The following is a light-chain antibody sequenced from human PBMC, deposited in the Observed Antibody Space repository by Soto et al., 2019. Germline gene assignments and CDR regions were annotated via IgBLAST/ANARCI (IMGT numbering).Light chain of an antibody. CDR1: QSVSSSY. Sequence: EIVLTQSPGTLSLSPGERATLSCRASQSVSSSYLAWYQQKPGQAPRLLIYGASSRATGIPDRFSGRGSGTDFPLTISRLEPEDFGVYYRQQYGSSLTFGPGTKVDIK. V-gene: IGKV3-20*01. CDR2: GAS. J-gene: IGKJ3*01. CDR3: QQYGSSLT.